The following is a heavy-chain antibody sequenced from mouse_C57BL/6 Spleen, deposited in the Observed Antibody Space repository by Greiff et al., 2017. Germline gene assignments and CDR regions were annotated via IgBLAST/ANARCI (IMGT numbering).Heavy chain of an antibody. D-gene: IGHD2-2*01. CDR2: IWGEDDK. CDR3: ARVEGYGYDWFAY. Sequence: TPKESGPGLFQPSQTPSLPCSFSGVSLSTLGSGVGWIRPPSGKGLEWLAHIWGEDDKYYNPALKSRLTISKDTSKNQVFLKITNVDTDDTATYYCARVEGYGYDWFAYWGQGTLVTVSA. CDR1: GVSLSTLGSG. J-gene: IGHJ3*01. V-gene: IGHV8-8*01.